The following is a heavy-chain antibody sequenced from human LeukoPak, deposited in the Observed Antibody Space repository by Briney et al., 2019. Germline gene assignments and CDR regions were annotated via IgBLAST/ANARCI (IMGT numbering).Heavy chain of an antibody. CDR2: INHSGST. J-gene: IGHJ4*02. CDR3: ARDRGTWNDDGFDY. D-gene: IGHD1-1*01. V-gene: IGHV4-39*07. CDR1: GGSIRSSTDY. Sequence: SETLSLTCTVSGGSIRSSTDYWGWIRQPPGKELEWIGEINHSGSTNYNPSLKSRVTMSVDTSKNQFSLKLSSVTAADTAVYYCARDRGTWNDDGFDYWGQGTLVTVSS.